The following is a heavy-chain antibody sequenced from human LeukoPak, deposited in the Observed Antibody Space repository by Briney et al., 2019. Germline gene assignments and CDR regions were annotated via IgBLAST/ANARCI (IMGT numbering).Heavy chain of an antibody. CDR1: GFTFSSYG. CDR3: ARFGSDIAAAGTDDAFDI. D-gene: IGHD6-13*01. Sequence: PGRSLRLSCAASGFTFSSYGMHWVRQAPGKGLEWVAVIWYDGSNKYYAVSVKGRFTISRDNSKNTLYLQMNSLRAEDTAVYYCARFGSDIAAAGTDDAFDIWGQGTMVTVSS. J-gene: IGHJ3*02. CDR2: IWYDGSNK. V-gene: IGHV3-33*01.